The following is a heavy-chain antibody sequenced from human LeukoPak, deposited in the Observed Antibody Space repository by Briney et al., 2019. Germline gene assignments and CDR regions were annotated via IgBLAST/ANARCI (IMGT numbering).Heavy chain of an antibody. V-gene: IGHV3-23*01. CDR3: AKDVRSGSYSSFDY. J-gene: IGHJ4*02. Sequence: GGSLRLSCAASGFTFSSYAMSWVRQAPGKGLEWVSAISGSGGSTYYADSVKGRFTISRDNSKNTLYVQMNSLRAEDTAVYYRAKDVRSGSYSSFDYWGQGTLVNVSS. D-gene: IGHD1-26*01. CDR2: ISGSGGST. CDR1: GFTFSSYA.